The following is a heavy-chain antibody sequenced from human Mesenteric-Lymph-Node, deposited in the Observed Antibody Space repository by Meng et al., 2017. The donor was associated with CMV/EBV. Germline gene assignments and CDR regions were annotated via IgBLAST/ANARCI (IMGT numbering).Heavy chain of an antibody. D-gene: IGHD2-21*01. CDR3: ARVNCGGDCYPGGAYYFDY. Sequence: GESLKISCAASGFTFSSYWMSWVRQAPGKGLEWVANIKQDGSEKYYVDSVKGRFTISRDNAKNSLYLQMNSLRADDTAVYYCARVNCGGDCYPGGAYYFDYWGQGTLVTVSS. CDR2: IKQDGSEK. V-gene: IGHV3-7*01. CDR1: GFTFSSYW. J-gene: IGHJ4*02.